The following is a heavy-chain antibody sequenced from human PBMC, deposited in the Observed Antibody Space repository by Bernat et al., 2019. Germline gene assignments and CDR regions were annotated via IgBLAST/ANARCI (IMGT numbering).Heavy chain of an antibody. Sequence: QVQLQESGLGLVKPSETLSLTCTVSGGSISSYYWSWIRQPPGKGLEWIGYIYYSGSTNYNPSLKSRVTISVDTSKNQFSLKLSSVTAADTAVYYCARHYKEIGDIPYFDYWGQGTLVTVSS. CDR1: GGSISSYY. V-gene: IGHV4-59*08. J-gene: IGHJ4*02. CDR2: IYYSGST. CDR3: ARHYKEIGDIPYFDY. D-gene: IGHD2-21*01.